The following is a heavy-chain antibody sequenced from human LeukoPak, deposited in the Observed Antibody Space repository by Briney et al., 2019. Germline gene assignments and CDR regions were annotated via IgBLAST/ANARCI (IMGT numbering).Heavy chain of an antibody. CDR2: INPNSGGT. J-gene: IGHJ4*02. CDR3: ARDHLLYDTSGYYYLLRY. Sequence: ASVKVSCKASGYSFTGYYMHWVRQAPGQGLEWMGWINPNSGGTGYAQKFQGRVTMTRDTYISTAYMALSRLRSDDTAVYYCARDHLLYDTSGYYYLLRYLRQGTLVTDPS. D-gene: IGHD3-22*01. CDR1: GYSFTGYY. V-gene: IGHV1-2*02.